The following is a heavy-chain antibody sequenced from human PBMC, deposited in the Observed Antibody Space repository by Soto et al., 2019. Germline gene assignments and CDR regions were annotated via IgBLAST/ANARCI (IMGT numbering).Heavy chain of an antibody. J-gene: IGHJ3*02. V-gene: IGHV1-3*01. CDR1: GYTFTSYA. Sequence: ASVKVSCKASGYTFTSYAMHWVRQAPGQRLEWMGWINAGNGNTKYSQKFQGRVTITRDTSASTAYMELSSLRSEDTAVYYCARVSPGLPGDDAFDIWGQGTMVTVSS. D-gene: IGHD7-27*01. CDR3: ARVSPGLPGDDAFDI. CDR2: INAGNGNT.